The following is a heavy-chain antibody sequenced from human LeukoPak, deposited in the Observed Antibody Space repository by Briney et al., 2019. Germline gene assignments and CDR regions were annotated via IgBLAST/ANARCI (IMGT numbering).Heavy chain of an antibody. V-gene: IGHV1-69*13. J-gene: IGHJ4*02. CDR3: ARYSGYDFNSPIDY. Sequence: SVKVSCKASGGTFSSYAISWVRQAPGQGLEWMGGIIPIFGTANYARKFQGRVTITADESTSTAYMELSSLRSEDTAVYYCARYSGYDFNSPIDYWGQGTLVTVSS. D-gene: IGHD5-12*01. CDR1: GGTFSSYA. CDR2: IIPIFGTA.